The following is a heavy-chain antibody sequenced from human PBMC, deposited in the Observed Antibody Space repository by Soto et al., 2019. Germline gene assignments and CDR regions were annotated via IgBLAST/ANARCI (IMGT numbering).Heavy chain of an antibody. Sequence: SETLSLTCTFSCGSIISGGYYWSWIRQHPGKGLEWIGYIYYSGSTYYNPSLKSRVTISVDTSKNQFSLKLSSVTAADTAVYYCARGTYYYDSSGYYPFDYWGQGTLVTVSS. J-gene: IGHJ4*02. CDR3: ARGTYYYDSSGYYPFDY. V-gene: IGHV4-31*03. CDR1: CGSIISGGYY. D-gene: IGHD3-22*01. CDR2: IYYSGST.